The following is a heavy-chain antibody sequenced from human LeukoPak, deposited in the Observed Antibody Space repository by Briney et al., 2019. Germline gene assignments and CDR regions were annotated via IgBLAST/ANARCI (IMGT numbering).Heavy chain of an antibody. V-gene: IGHV3-7*01. D-gene: IGHD3-22*01. CDR2: IKVDGSET. CDR1: GYSFRVDW. CDR3: ASNSSGKPYYFDY. J-gene: IGHJ4*02. Sequence: GGGLRLSCAASGYSFRVDWMCWVRQGPGEGLGCVSNIKVDGSETYYVGSVRGGFTLSRENTTNSLYLQMNRLRDQKTAVYNTASNSSGKPYYFDYWVQGTLVTVSS.